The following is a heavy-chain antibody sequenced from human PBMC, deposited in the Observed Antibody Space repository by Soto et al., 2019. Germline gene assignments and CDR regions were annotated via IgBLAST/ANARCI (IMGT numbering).Heavy chain of an antibody. CDR1: GYTFTGYY. CDR3: ARAAINLYGMDV. Sequence: QVQLVQSGAEVKKPGASVRVSCKTSGYTFTGYYLHWVRQAPGQGLEWMGWINPNSGDTSYAQKFQGRVTMTRDTSISTAYMELSTLRSDDTAVYNCARAAINLYGMDVWGQGTTVTVSS. V-gene: IGHV1-2*02. J-gene: IGHJ6*02. CDR2: INPNSGDT.